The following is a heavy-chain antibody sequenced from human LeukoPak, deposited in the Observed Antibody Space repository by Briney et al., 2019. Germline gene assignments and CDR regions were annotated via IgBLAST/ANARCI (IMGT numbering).Heavy chain of an antibody. CDR3: ARVRKYSGYYSWYFDL. V-gene: IGHV4-39*01. CDR1: GGSISSYY. Sequence: SETLSLTCTVSGGSISSYYWGWIRQPPGKGLEWIGSIYYSGSTYYNPSLKSRVTISVDTSKNQFSLKLSSVTAADTAVYYCARVRKYSGYYSWYFDLWGRGTLVTVSS. CDR2: IYYSGST. D-gene: IGHD5-12*01. J-gene: IGHJ2*01.